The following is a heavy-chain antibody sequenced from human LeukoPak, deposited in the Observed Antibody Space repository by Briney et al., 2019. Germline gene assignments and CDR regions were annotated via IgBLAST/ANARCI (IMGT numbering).Heavy chain of an antibody. J-gene: IGHJ5*02. D-gene: IGHD3-10*01. CDR1: GGSISSSSYY. Sequence: PSETLSLTCTVSGGSISSSSYYWGWIRQPPGKGLEWIGSIYYSGSTYYNPSLKSRVTISVDTSKNQFSLKLSSVTVADTAVYYCAREVMVRGVPTNWFDPWGQGTLVTVSS. CDR2: IYYSGST. CDR3: AREVMVRGVPTNWFDP. V-gene: IGHV4-39*02.